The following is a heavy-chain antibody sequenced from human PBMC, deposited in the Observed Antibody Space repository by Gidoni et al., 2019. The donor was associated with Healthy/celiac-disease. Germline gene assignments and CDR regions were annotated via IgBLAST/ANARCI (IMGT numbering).Heavy chain of an antibody. Sequence: EVQLLESGGGLVQPGGSLRLSCAASGFTFRSYAMSWVRQAPGKGLEWVSAISGSGGSTYYADPVKGRFTISRDNSKNTLYLQMNRLRAEDTAVYYCANEPGIAGRQGGPPDAFDIWGQGTMVTVSS. D-gene: IGHD6-6*01. J-gene: IGHJ3*02. V-gene: IGHV3-23*01. CDR3: ANEPGIAGRQGGPPDAFDI. CDR1: GFTFRSYA. CDR2: ISGSGGST.